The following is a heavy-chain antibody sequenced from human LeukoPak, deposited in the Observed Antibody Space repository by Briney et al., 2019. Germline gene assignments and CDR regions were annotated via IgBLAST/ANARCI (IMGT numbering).Heavy chain of an antibody. D-gene: IGHD3-22*01. Sequence: PGGSLRLSCAAPGFTFSSYAMSWVRQAPGKGLEWVSAISGSGGSTYYADSVKGRFTISRDNSKNTLYLQMNSLRAEDTAVYYCAKDPGVTYYYDSSGYAEDYWGQGTLVTVSS. V-gene: IGHV3-23*01. CDR3: AKDPGVTYYYDSSGYAEDY. CDR1: GFTFSSYA. CDR2: ISGSGGST. J-gene: IGHJ4*02.